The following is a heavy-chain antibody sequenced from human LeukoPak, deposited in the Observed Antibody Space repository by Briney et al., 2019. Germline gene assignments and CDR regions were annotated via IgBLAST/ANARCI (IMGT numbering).Heavy chain of an antibody. CDR3: ARDRGGYQFFDH. Sequence: GGSLRLSCAASGFTFGTYWMSWVRQAPGKGLEWVASIKQDGSEKYYVDSVKGRFTISRHNAKNSLYLQMNSLRDEDTAVYYCARDRGGYQFFDHWGQGTLVTVSS. D-gene: IGHD5-12*01. V-gene: IGHV3-7*01. CDR1: GFTFGTYW. CDR2: IKQDGSEK. J-gene: IGHJ4*02.